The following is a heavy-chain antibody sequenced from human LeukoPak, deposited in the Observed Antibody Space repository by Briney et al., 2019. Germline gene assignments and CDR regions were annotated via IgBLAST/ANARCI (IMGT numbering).Heavy chain of an antibody. CDR3: ARAGSSWYEDS. CDR1: GYTFTNYG. V-gene: IGHV1-18*01. J-gene: IGHJ4*02. D-gene: IGHD6-13*01. Sequence: ASVKVSCKASGYTFTNYGISWVRQAPGQGLEWMGWISAYSGNTNNAQNLQDRVTMTIDASTSTAYMELRSLRSDDTAVYYCARAGSSWYEDSWGQGTLVIVSS. CDR2: ISAYSGNT.